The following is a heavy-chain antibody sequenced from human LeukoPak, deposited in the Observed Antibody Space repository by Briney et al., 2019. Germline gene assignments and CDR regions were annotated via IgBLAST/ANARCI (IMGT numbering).Heavy chain of an antibody. CDR1: GGSFSGYY. Sequence: SETLSLTCAVYGGSFSGYYWSWNRQPPGKGLEWIGEINHSGSTNYNPSLKSRVTISVDTSKNQFSLKLSSVTAADTAVYYCARVVPPHAFDIWGQGTMVTVSS. V-gene: IGHV4-34*01. CDR2: INHSGST. D-gene: IGHD4-23*01. CDR3: ARVVPPHAFDI. J-gene: IGHJ3*02.